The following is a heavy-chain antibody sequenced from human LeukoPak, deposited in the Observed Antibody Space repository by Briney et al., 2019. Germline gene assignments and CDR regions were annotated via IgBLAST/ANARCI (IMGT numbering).Heavy chain of an antibody. J-gene: IGHJ2*01. CDR2: ISSSGGTT. V-gene: IGHV3-23*01. D-gene: IGHD3-22*01. CDR3: VRXXXXXDSXEDGYFDL. CDR1: GLTFSSYA. Sequence: GSLRLSCAASGLTFSSYAMTWVRQAPGKGLEWVSGISSSGGTTYHADSVKGRFTISRDNSKNTLYLQMNSLRAEDTAVYYCVRXXXXXDSXEDGYFDLWGRGTLVXVSS.